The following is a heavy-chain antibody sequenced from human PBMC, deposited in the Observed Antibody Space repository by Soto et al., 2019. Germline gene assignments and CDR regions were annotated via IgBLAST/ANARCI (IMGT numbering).Heavy chain of an antibody. Sequence: EVEVVESGGGLVQPGESLRLSCAASGFIFTNYWMHWVRQVPGRGLVWVSGITLDGSGTKYADSVKGRFTISRDNAKNTVYLQMNSLRPEDTAVYYCGSVFEYWGRGTLVTVSS. J-gene: IGHJ4*01. V-gene: IGHV3-74*01. CDR3: GSVFEY. CDR2: ITLDGSGT. CDR1: GFIFTNYW.